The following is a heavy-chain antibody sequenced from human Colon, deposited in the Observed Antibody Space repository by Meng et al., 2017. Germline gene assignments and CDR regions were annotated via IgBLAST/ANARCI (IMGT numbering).Heavy chain of an antibody. D-gene: IGHD4-23*01. J-gene: IGHJ4*02. Sequence: QVAVQGPGPVLVKPSGTLSLTCAVSGGSISSNYWWSWVRQSPKKGLEWIGEIHHGGTTNYNPSLKSRVTISVDTSNNQFSLKLSSVTAADTAVYYCARIDYGGNGIEKYFFDYWGQGTLVTVSS. V-gene: IGHV4-4*02. CDR2: IHHGGTT. CDR3: ARIDYGGNGIEKYFFDY. CDR1: GGSISSNYW.